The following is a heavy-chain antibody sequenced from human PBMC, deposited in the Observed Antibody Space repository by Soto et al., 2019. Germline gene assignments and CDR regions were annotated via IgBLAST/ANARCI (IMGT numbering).Heavy chain of an antibody. CDR3: ARDSALRKRYSDSWTPSGYFDL. V-gene: IGHV3-33*01. D-gene: IGHD1-26*01. CDR2: IWYDGSSK. CDR1: GFSFYNYG. J-gene: IGHJ2*01. Sequence: QVQLAESGGGVVQPGTSLRVSCEASGFSFYNYGMHWVRQAPGKGLEWVALIWYDGSSKYHADSVEGRFTISRDNSQKTLYLQMNSLRAEDTAVYYCARDSALRKRYSDSWTPSGYFDLWGRGTLVSVSS.